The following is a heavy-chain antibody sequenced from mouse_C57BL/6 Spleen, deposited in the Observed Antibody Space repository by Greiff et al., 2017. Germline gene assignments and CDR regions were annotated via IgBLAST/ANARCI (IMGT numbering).Heavy chain of an antibody. CDR2: IDPENGDT. CDR1: GFNIKDDY. Sequence: VQLKESGAELVRPGASVKLSCTASGFNIKDDYMHWVKQRPEQGLEWIGWIDPENGDTEYASKFQGKATITADTSSNTAYLQLSSLTSEDTAVYYCTRGGDGYYVFDYWGQGTTLTVSS. V-gene: IGHV14-4*01. CDR3: TRGGDGYYVFDY. J-gene: IGHJ2*01. D-gene: IGHD2-3*01.